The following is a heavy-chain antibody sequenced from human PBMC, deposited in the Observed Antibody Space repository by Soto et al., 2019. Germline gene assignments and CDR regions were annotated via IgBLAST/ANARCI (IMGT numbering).Heavy chain of an antibody. Sequence: EVQLVQSGGGLVQPGGSLRLSCAASGLSFRNYEMNWVRQAPGKELEWISYISGGGDVIYYAESVKGRFTVSRDNAKNFLYLQMNTVIAEDTALYYCAGDYYGWESWGQGTLVNGSS. CDR1: GLSFRNYE. V-gene: IGHV3-48*03. CDR2: ISGGGDVI. CDR3: AGDYYGWES. J-gene: IGHJ5*02. D-gene: IGHD3-16*01.